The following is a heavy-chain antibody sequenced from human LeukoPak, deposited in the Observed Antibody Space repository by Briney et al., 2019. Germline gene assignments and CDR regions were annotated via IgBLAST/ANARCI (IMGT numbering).Heavy chain of an antibody. CDR1: GFTFSDYY. Sequence: GGSLRLSCAASGFTFSDYYMSWIRQAPGKGLEWVSYISSSSYTNYADSVKGRFTISRDNAKNSLYLQMNSLRAEDTAVYYCARSRLWFGGGGAFDIWGQGTMVTVSS. J-gene: IGHJ3*02. V-gene: IGHV3-11*03. D-gene: IGHD3-10*01. CDR2: ISSSSYT. CDR3: ARSRLWFGGGGAFDI.